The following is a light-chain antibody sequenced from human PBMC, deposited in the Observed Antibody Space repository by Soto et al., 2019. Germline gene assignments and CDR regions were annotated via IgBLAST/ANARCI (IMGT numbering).Light chain of an antibody. Sequence: EIVLTQSPATLSLSPGERATLSCRASQSVGTYLAWYQQKPGQAPRLLIYDTSNRATGIPARFSGSGSGTDFTLTISSLEPEDFAVYYCQQRDNWPPRYTFGQGTKLDIK. V-gene: IGKV3-11*01. CDR2: DTS. J-gene: IGKJ2*01. CDR1: QSVGTY. CDR3: QQRDNWPPRYT.